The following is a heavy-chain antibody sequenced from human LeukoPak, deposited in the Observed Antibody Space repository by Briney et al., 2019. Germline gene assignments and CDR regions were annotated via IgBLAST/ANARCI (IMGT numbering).Heavy chain of an antibody. D-gene: IGHD6-13*01. V-gene: IGHV4-59*08. CDR2: ISYSGNT. CDR1: GGFIRNYY. J-gene: IGHJ4*02. Sequence: SETLSLSCSVSGGFIRNYYWGWIRQPPGKGLEWIGYISYSGNTNYNPSLKSRLTISVDLSTNQFSLKLTSVTGADTAVYYCARHSSWYYDFDYWGQGTLVTVSS. CDR3: ARHSSWYYDFDY.